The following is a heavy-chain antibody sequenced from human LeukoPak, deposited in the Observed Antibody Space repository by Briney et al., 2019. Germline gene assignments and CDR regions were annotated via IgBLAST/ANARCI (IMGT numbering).Heavy chain of an antibody. J-gene: IGHJ4*02. CDR2: ISGSGGST. D-gene: IGHD1-1*01. CDR3: AKETQLTVSALFDY. CDR1: GFTFNNYA. V-gene: IGHV3-23*01. Sequence: GESLRLSCAASGFTFNNYAMSWVRQAPGKGLEWVSAISGSGGSTFYADSVKGRFTISRDSSKNTLFLQVNSLRAEDTAVYYCAKETQLTVSALFDYWGQGTLVTVSP.